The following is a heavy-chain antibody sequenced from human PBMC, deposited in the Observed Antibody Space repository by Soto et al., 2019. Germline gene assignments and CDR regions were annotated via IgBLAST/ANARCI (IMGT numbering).Heavy chain of an antibody. V-gene: IGHV3-30*02. CDR2: VWYDESSH. J-gene: IGHJ4*02. CDR3: AKDPRYCSGGSCYPGGHDY. D-gene: IGHD2-15*01. CDR1: GFTFGDSG. Sequence: PGGSLRLSCAASGFTFGDSGMHWVRQAPGKGLEWVAVVWYDESSHYYADSVKGRFTISRDNSKNTLYLQMNSLRAEDTAVYYCAKDPRYCSGGSCYPGGHDYWGQGTLVTVSS.